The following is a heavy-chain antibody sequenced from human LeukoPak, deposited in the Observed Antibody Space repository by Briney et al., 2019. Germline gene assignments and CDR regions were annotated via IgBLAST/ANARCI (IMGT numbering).Heavy chain of an antibody. CDR1: GFTFSSYS. CDR3: ARDPDFGVCGGDCGNDY. D-gene: IGHD2-21*02. J-gene: IGHJ4*02. Sequence: GGSLRLSCAASGFTFSSYSMNWVRQAPGKVLEWVSYISSTSSTINYADSVKGRFTISRDNAKNSLYLKMNSLRAEDTAVYYCARDPDFGVCGGDCGNDYWGQGTLVTVSS. CDR2: ISSTSSTI. V-gene: IGHV3-48*01.